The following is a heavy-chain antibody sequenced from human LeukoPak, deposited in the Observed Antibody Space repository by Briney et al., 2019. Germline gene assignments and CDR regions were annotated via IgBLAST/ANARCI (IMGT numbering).Heavy chain of an antibody. CDR1: GFTFSSHS. D-gene: IGHD2-15*01. Sequence: GGALRLSWAAPGFTFSSHSMRWVRPAPGKGLEWVSAISGSGGSTYYADSVKGRFTVSRDNSKNTLYLQMNSLRAEDTAVYYCAKNSYYWGQGTLVTVSS. CDR2: ISGSGGST. V-gene: IGHV3-23*01. CDR3: AKNSYY. J-gene: IGHJ4*02.